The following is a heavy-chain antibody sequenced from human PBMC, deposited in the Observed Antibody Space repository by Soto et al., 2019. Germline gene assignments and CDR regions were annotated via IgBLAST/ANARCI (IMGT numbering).Heavy chain of an antibody. CDR1: GYTFTSYY. V-gene: IGHV1-46*01. CDR2: INPSGGST. Sequence: EASVKVSCKASGYTFTSYYMHWVRQAPGQGLEWMGIINPSGGSTSYAQKFQGRVTMTRDTSTSTVYMELSSLRSEDTAVYYCAIIKTSLGGYSTEAGWGQGTAVTVSS. CDR3: AIIKTSLGGYSTEAG. J-gene: IGHJ6*02. D-gene: IGHD2-15*01.